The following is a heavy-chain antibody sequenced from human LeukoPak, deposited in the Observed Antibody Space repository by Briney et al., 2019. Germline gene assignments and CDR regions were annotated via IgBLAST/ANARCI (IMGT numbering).Heavy chain of an antibody. CDR1: GYIFTSNS. CDR3: ARGEFYYDL. V-gene: IGHV1-18*04. CDR2: ISTFNGYT. D-gene: IGHD3-16*01. J-gene: IGHJ4*02. Sequence: ASVRVSCKPSGYIFTSNSITWVRQASGQQLEWMGWISTFNGYTEYAQNLQGRITMTRDTSTRTVYLEMRNLRSDDTAVYFCARGEFYYDLWGQGTLVTVSS.